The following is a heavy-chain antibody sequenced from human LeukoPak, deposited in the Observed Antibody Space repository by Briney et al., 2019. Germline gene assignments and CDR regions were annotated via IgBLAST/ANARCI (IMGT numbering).Heavy chain of an antibody. V-gene: IGHV3-23*01. CDR1: GFTFSSYA. J-gene: IGHJ3*02. Sequence: GGSLRLSSAASGFTFSSYAMSWVRQAPGKGLEWVSTISGSGGSTYYADSVRGRFSISRDNSRNTLYLQMNSLRAEDTAVYYCAKEVTYCGGDCYSDLAFDIWGQGTMGTVSS. D-gene: IGHD2-21*02. CDR2: ISGSGGST. CDR3: AKEVTYCGGDCYSDLAFDI.